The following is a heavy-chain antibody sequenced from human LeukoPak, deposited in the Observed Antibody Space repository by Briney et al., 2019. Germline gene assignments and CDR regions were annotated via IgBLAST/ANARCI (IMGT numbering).Heavy chain of an antibody. Sequence: GGSLRLSCAASGFTFSSYGMHWVRQAPGKGLEWVAFIRYDGSNKYYADSVKGRFTISRDNSKNTLYLQMNSLRAEDTAAYYCAKDQDIVVVPAAMGAFDYWGQGTLVTVSS. CDR1: GFTFSSYG. D-gene: IGHD2-2*01. CDR3: AKDQDIVVVPAAMGAFDY. V-gene: IGHV3-30*02. CDR2: IRYDGSNK. J-gene: IGHJ4*02.